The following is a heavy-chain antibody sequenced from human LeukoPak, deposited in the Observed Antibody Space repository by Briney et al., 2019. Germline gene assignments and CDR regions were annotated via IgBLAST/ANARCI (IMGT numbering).Heavy chain of an antibody. CDR2: INPNSGGT. CDR3: ARGKYSSSWYGSYFDY. Sequence: ASVKVSCKASGYTFTSYGLNWVRQAPGQGLEWMGWINPNSGGTNYAQKFQGRVTMTRDTSISTAYMELSRLRSDDTAVYYCARGKYSSSWYGSYFDYWGQGTLVTVSS. J-gene: IGHJ4*02. CDR1: GYTFTSYG. V-gene: IGHV1-2*02. D-gene: IGHD6-13*01.